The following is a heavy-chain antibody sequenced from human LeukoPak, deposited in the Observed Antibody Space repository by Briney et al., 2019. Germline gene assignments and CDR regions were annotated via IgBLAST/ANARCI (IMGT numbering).Heavy chain of an antibody. V-gene: IGHV4-39*07. Sequence: SETLSLTCTVSGGSISSSSCYWAWIRQPPGKGLEWIGSIHYSGSTYYNPSLKSRVTISVDTSKNQFSLKLSSVTAADTAVYYCARGDSSSWYALDYWGQGTLVTVSS. J-gene: IGHJ4*02. CDR3: ARGDSSSWYALDY. CDR2: IHYSGST. D-gene: IGHD6-13*01. CDR1: GGSISSSSCY.